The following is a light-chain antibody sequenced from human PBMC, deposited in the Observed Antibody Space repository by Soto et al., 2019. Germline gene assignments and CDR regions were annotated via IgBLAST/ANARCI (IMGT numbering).Light chain of an antibody. CDR2: GAS. J-gene: IGKJ5*01. Sequence: EILMTQSPSTLSVSPGERATLSCRASQSVRSYLEWYQQKPGQAPRLLIYGASNRATGIPDRFSGSGSGTDFTFTISSLQPEDIETYYCQQYDNLPFTFGQGTRLEIK. V-gene: IGKV3D-15*01. CDR3: QQYDNLPFT. CDR1: QSVRSY.